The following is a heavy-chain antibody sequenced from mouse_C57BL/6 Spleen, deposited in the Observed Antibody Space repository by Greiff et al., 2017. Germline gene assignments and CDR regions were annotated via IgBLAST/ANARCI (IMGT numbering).Heavy chain of an antibody. CDR1: GYTFTSYW. V-gene: IGHV1-64*01. D-gene: IGHD3-2*02. CDR3: ARGGSSGSWFAY. Sequence: QVQLQQPGAELVKPGASVKLSCTASGYTFTSYWMHWVKQRPGQGLEWIGMIHPNSGSTNYNEKFKSKATLTVDKSSSTAYMQLSSLTSEDSAVYYCARGGSSGSWFAYWGQGTLVTVSA. CDR2: IHPNSGST. J-gene: IGHJ3*01.